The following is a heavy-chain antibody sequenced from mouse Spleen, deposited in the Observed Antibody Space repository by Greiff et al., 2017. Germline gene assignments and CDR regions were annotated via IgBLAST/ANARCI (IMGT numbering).Heavy chain of an antibody. V-gene: IGHV1-42*01. Sequence: DVKLQESGPELVKPGASVKISCKASGYSFTGYYMNWVKQSPEKSLEWIGEINPSTGGTTYNQKFKAKATLTVDKSSSTAYMQLKSLTSEDSAVYYCARGITTVVATPAWFAYWGQGTLVTVSA. J-gene: IGHJ3*01. CDR3: ARGITTVVATPAWFAY. D-gene: IGHD1-1*01. CDR2: INPSTGGT. CDR1: GYSFTGYY.